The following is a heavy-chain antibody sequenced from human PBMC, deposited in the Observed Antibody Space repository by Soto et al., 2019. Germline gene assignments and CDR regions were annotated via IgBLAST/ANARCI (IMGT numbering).Heavy chain of an antibody. V-gene: IGHV3-30*18. J-gene: IGHJ4*02. D-gene: IGHD2-8*01. CDR1: GFTLSDYA. CDR2: ISDDGSRK. CDR3: AKVREHLVVMVALAY. Sequence: GGSLRLSCAASGFTLSDYAMHWVRQAPGKGLEWVAVISDDGSRKYYGDSVKGRFTVSRDNSKNSVYLQMNSLRAEDTAVYYCAKVREHLVVMVALAYWGQGTLVTVSS.